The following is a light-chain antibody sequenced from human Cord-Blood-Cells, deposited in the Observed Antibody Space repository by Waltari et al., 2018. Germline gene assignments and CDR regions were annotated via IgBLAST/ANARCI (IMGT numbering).Light chain of an antibody. V-gene: IGLV2-8*01. J-gene: IGLJ2*01. CDR3: SSYAGSNNLV. CDR2: EVS. CDR1: SSDGGGYNY. Sequence: QSALTQPPSASGSPGQSVTISCPGTSSDGGGYNYVPWYQQHPGKAPKLMIYEVSKRPSGVPDRFSGSKSGNTASLTVSGLQAEDEADYYCSSYAGSNNLVFGGGTKLTVL.